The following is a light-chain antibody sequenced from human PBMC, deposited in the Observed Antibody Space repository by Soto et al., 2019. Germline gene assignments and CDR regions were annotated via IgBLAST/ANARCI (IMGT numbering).Light chain of an antibody. CDR2: DAS. Sequence: DIQMTQFPSTLSASVGDRVTITCRASRSISTWLAWYQQKPGKAPKFLIYDASSLESGVPSMFSGSGSGTEFTLTISSLQPDDFATYYCQQYNSYSRTFGQGTKVEIK. CDR1: RSISTW. CDR3: QQYNSYSRT. J-gene: IGKJ1*01. V-gene: IGKV1-5*01.